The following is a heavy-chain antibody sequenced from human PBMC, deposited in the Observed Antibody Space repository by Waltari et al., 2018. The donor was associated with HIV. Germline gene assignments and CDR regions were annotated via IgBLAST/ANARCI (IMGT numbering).Heavy chain of an antibody. V-gene: IGHV1-3*01. D-gene: IGHD2-21*02. Sequence: QVQLVQSGAEVKKPGASVKVSCKASGYTFTSYAMHWVRQAPGQRLEWMGWINAGNGKTKYSQKFQGRVTITRETSASTAYMELSSLRSEDTAVYYCARYRCGGDCPMGFDPWGQGTLVTVSS. CDR3: ARYRCGGDCPMGFDP. J-gene: IGHJ5*02. CDR2: INAGNGKT. CDR1: GYTFTSYA.